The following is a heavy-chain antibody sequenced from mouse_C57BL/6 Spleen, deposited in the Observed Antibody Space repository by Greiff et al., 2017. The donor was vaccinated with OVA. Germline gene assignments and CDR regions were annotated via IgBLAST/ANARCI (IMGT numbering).Heavy chain of an antibody. CDR3: ARLNWDEGY. V-gene: IGHV1-26*01. J-gene: IGHJ2*01. Sequence: EVQLQQSGPELVKPGASVKISCKASGYTFTDYYMNWVKQSHGKSLEWIGDINPNNGGTSYNQKFKGKATLTVDKSYSTAYMALRSLTSEDSAVYYCARLNWDEGYWGKGTTLTVSS. CDR2: INPNNGGT. D-gene: IGHD4-1*01. CDR1: GYTFTDYY.